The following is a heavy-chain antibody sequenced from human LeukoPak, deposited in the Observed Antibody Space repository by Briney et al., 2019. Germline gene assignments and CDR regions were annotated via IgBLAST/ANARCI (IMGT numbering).Heavy chain of an antibody. J-gene: IGHJ5*02. CDR2: INHGGST. Sequence: PSETLSLTCAVSGGSFSGHYWNWIRQPPGKGLEWIGEINHGGSTNYNPSLKSRVTISVDTSQNQFSLRLNSVTAADTAVYYCARVPVNIWENWFDPWGQGTLVTVSS. CDR3: ARVPVNIWENWFDP. CDR1: GGSFSGHY. D-gene: IGHD1-26*01. V-gene: IGHV4-34*01.